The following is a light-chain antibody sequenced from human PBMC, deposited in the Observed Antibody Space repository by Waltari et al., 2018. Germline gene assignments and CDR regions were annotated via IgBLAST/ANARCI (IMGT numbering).Light chain of an antibody. Sequence: DIQMTQSPSSLSASVGDSVTITCRASQDIKSYLNWYQQKPGEAPKLLIYASTTLHSGVPSRFSGSGSGTEFTLTISSLQPEDFAVYFCLQHSNYPLTFGGGTKVEIK. CDR1: QDIKSY. CDR2: AST. V-gene: IGKV1-17*01. CDR3: LQHSNYPLT. J-gene: IGKJ4*01.